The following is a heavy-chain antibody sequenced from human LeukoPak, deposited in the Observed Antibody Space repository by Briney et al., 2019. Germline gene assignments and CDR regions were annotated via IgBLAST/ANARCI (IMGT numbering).Heavy chain of an antibody. D-gene: IGHD2-21*01. V-gene: IGHV3-23*01. CDR3: AKFLPTHIVVANYYFDY. J-gene: IGHJ4*02. CDR1: GFTFSSYA. Sequence: GGSLRLSCAVSGFTFSSYAMSWVRQAPGKGLEWVSVISGSGGSTYYSDSVKGRFTISRDNSKNTLYLQMNSLRAEDTAVYYCAKFLPTHIVVANYYFDYWGQGTLVTVSS. CDR2: ISGSGGST.